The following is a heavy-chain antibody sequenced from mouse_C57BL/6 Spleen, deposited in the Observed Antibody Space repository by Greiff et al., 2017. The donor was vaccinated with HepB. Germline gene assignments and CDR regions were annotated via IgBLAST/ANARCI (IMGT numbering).Heavy chain of an antibody. J-gene: IGHJ3*01. CDR1: GYTFTDYY. CDR3: ARSDSNPFAY. CDR2: IYPGSGNT. D-gene: IGHD2-5*01. Sequence: QVQLKESGAELVRPGASVKLSCKASGYTFTDYYINWVKQRPGQGLEWIARIYPGSGNTYYNEKFKGKATLTAEKSSSTAYMQLSSLTSEDSAVYCCARSDSNPFAYWGQGTLVTVSA. V-gene: IGHV1-76*01.